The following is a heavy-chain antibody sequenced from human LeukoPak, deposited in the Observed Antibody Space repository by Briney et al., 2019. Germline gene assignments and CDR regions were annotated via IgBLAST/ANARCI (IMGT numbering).Heavy chain of an antibody. V-gene: IGHV4-38-2*02. Sequence: SETLSLTCTVSGGSISGYYWGWIRQPPGKGLEWIGSIYHSGSTYYNPSLKSRVTISVDTSKNQFSLKLSSVTAADTAVYYCARIRFLEWLSPDCFDYWGQGTLVTVSS. CDR2: IYHSGST. J-gene: IGHJ4*02. CDR1: GGSISGYY. CDR3: ARIRFLEWLSPDCFDY. D-gene: IGHD3-3*01.